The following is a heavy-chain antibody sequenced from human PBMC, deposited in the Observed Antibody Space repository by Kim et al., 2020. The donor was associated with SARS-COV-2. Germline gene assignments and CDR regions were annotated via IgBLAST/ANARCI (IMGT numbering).Heavy chain of an antibody. CDR1: GGSISSYY. D-gene: IGHD3-22*01. CDR3: ARRTQPNYYDSSGYSWYFDL. J-gene: IGHJ2*01. CDR2: IYYSGST. V-gene: IGHV4-59*13. Sequence: SETLSLTCTVSGGSISSYYWSWIRQPPGKGLEWIGYIYYSGSTNYNPSLKSRVTISVDTSKNQFSLKLSSVTAADTAVYYCARRTQPNYYDSSGYSWYFDLLGRGTLVTVSS.